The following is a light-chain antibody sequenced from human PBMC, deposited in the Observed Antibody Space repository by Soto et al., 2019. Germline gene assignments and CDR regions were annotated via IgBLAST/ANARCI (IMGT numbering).Light chain of an antibody. V-gene: IGLV1-40*01. CDR1: SSNIGAGYD. J-gene: IGLJ2*01. CDR2: ANN. CDR3: QSYDSSLSGHVV. Sequence: QSVLTQPPSVSGAPGQRVTISCTGSSSNIGAGYDVHWYQQLPGTAPKLLIYANNNWPSGVPDRFSGSKSGTSASLAITGLQAEDEADYYCQSYDSSLSGHVVFGGGTKVTVL.